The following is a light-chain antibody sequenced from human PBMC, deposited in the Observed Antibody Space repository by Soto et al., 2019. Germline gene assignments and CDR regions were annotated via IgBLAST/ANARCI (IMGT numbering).Light chain of an antibody. J-gene: IGKJ1*01. CDR2: GAF. CDR3: QQYNSYWWT. V-gene: IGKV1-5*01. CDR1: QSISSW. Sequence: DIQMTQSPSTLSASVGDRVTITCRASQSISSWLAWYQQKPGKAPKLLIYGAFSWESGVPARFSGSGSGTEFTLTISSLQPDDFATYYCQQYNSYWWTFGQGTKVEIK.